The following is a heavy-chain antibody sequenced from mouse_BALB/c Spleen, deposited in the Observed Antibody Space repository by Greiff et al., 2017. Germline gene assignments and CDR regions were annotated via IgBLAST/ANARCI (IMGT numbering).Heavy chain of an antibody. CDR2: INPDSSTI. CDR3: ARRGTGTLYYYAMDY. V-gene: IGHV4-1*02. CDR1: GFDFSRYW. D-gene: IGHD4-1*01. Sequence: EVKLLESGGGLVQPGGSLKLSCAASGFDFSRYWMSWVRQAPGKGLEWIGEINPDSSTINYTPSLKDKFIISRDNAKNTLYLQMSKVRSEDTALYYCARRGTGTLYYYAMDYWGQGTSVTVSS. J-gene: IGHJ4*01.